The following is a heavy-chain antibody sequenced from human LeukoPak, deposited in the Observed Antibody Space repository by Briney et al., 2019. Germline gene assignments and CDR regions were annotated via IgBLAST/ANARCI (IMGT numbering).Heavy chain of an antibody. CDR2: ITWDGGST. D-gene: IGHD6-19*01. Sequence: PGGSLRLPCVGSGFTFGEYGMHWVRQVPGKGLEWVCHITWDGGSTYYAGSVKGRFTIYRDNSKNSLFLQMNSLGPEDTALYYCAKDIHIGHGSGWPESWGQGTLVTVSS. CDR1: GFTFGEYG. V-gene: IGHV3-43D*03. J-gene: IGHJ5*02. CDR3: AKDIHIGHGSGWPES.